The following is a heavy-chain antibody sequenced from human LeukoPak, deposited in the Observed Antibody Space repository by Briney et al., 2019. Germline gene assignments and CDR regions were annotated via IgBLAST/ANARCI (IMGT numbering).Heavy chain of an antibody. CDR1: GGSVSSGSYY. D-gene: IGHD1-26*01. CDR3: ARGIGDRIVGATGWFDP. V-gene: IGHV4-61*01. Sequence: SETLSLTCTVSGGSVSSGSYYWSWIRQPPGKGLEWIGYIYYSGSTNYNPSLKSRVTISVDTSKNQFSLKLSSVTAADTAVYYCARGIGDRIVGATGWFDPWGQGTLVTVSS. J-gene: IGHJ5*02. CDR2: IYYSGST.